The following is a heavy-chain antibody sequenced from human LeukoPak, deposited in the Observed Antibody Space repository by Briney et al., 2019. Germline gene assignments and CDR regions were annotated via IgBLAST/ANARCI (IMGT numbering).Heavy chain of an antibody. D-gene: IGHD3-22*01. J-gene: IGHJ4*02. V-gene: IGHV3-7*01. Sequence: PGGSLRLSCAASGFTFSSYWMSWVRQAPGKGLEWVANIKQDGSEKYYVDSVKGRFTISRDNAKNSLYLQMNSLRAEDTAVYYCAREEPGYYYDSSGCLDYWGQGTLVTVSS. CDR1: GFTFSSYW. CDR3: AREEPGYYYDSSGCLDY. CDR2: IKQDGSEK.